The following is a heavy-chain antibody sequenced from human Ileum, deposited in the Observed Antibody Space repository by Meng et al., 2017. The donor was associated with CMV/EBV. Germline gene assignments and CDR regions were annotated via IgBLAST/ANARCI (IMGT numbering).Heavy chain of an antibody. CDR1: GFTFSRYG. V-gene: IGHV3-30*02. J-gene: IGHJ4*02. D-gene: IGHD4-17*01. CDR3: AKDASRYGDADY. CDR2: IGFNGTTE. Sequence: CAASGFTFSRYGMHWVRLAPGKGLEWVAFIGFNGTTESYADSVKGRFTISRDNSKNTMYLNMYTVTPEDTAVYYCAKDASRYGDADYWGPGTLVTVSS.